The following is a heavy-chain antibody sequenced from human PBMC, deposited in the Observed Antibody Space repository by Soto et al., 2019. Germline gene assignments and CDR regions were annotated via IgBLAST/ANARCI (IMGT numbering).Heavy chain of an antibody. Sequence: GGSLRLSCAASGFTFSSYAMSWVRQAPGKGLEWVSVISGSGGSTDYADSVKGRFTISRDNSKNTLYLQMNSLRAEDTAVYYCAKGGSALTGYRNSLAYYYYGMDVWGQGTTVTVSS. J-gene: IGHJ6*02. CDR3: AKGGSALTGYRNSLAYYYYGMDV. CDR2: ISGSGGST. D-gene: IGHD3-9*01. V-gene: IGHV3-23*01. CDR1: GFTFSSYA.